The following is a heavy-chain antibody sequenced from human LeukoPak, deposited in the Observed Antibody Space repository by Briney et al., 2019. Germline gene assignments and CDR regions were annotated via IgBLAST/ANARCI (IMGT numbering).Heavy chain of an antibody. Sequence: ASVKVSCKASGYTFTIYEFNWVRQAPGQGLEWLGYISPDTGNTGCAQKFQGRVTMTRDTSISTTYMELSSLTSEDTAVYYCARGPRFDPWGQGTLVTVSS. CDR3: ARGPRFDP. CDR1: GYTFTIYE. J-gene: IGHJ5*02. CDR2: ISPDTGNT. V-gene: IGHV1-8*01.